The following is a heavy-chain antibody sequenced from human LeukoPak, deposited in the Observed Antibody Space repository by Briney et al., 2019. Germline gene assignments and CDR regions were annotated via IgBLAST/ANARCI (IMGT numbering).Heavy chain of an antibody. V-gene: IGHV3-7*03. CDR1: GLTFSNSW. J-gene: IGHJ5*02. CDR2: IKEDGSKF. Sequence: PGGSLRLSCTASGLTFSNSWMHWVRQAPGKGLEWVANIKEDGSKFYYVNSVKGRFTISRDNAKNSLYLQMNSLRVDDTAVYYCAGPKFDPWGQGTLVTVSS. CDR3: AGPKFDP.